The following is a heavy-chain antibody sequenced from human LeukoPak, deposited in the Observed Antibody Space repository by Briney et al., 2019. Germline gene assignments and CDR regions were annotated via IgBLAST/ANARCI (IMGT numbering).Heavy chain of an antibody. J-gene: IGHJ4*02. Sequence: PGGSLRLSCAASGFTFSTYAMTWVRQAPGKGLGWVSAISGSGGSTYYADSVKGRFTISRDNSKNTLYLQMNSLRAEDTAVYYCAKEGPTVTRIPGSFDYWGQGTLVTVSS. CDR3: AKEGPTVTRIPGSFDY. D-gene: IGHD4-17*01. CDR2: ISGSGGST. CDR1: GFTFSTYA. V-gene: IGHV3-23*01.